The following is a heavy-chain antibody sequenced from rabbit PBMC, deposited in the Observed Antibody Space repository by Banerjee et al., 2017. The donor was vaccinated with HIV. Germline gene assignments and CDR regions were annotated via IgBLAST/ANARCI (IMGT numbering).Heavy chain of an antibody. CDR1: GFSFSSGYV. CDR2: INTISADT. CDR3: ARDLADVIGWNFNL. Sequence: QQQLEESGGDLVKPEGSLTLTCTASGFSFSSGYVMCWVRQAPGKGLEWIACINTISADTVYATWAKGRFTISKASWTTVTLQMTSLTAADTASYFCARDLADVIGWNFNLWGPGTLVTVS. V-gene: IGHV1S45*01. D-gene: IGHD1-1*01. J-gene: IGHJ4*01.